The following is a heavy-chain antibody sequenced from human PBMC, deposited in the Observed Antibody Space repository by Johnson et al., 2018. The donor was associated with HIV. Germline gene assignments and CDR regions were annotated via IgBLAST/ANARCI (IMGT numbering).Heavy chain of an antibody. CDR2: INWNGGST. CDR1: RFTFDDYD. CDR3: ARATFYYDLSGYLTRPRAFDM. Sequence: EVQLVESGGGVVRPGGSLRLSCAASRFTFDDYDMTWVRQPPGKGLEWVSGINWNGGSTGYAESVKGRFTISRDNAKKSLFLEMNSLRAEDTAFYYCARATFYYDLSGYLTRPRAFDMWGQGTMVTVSS. D-gene: IGHD3-22*01. V-gene: IGHV3-20*04. J-gene: IGHJ3*02.